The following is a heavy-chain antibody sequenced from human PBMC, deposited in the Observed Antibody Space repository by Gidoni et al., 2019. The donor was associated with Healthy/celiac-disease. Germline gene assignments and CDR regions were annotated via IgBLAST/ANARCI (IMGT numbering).Heavy chain of an antibody. CDR3: ARDPIAAAGTGNAFDI. J-gene: IGHJ3*02. V-gene: IGHV4-31*03. Sequence: QVQLQESGPGLVKPAQTLSLTCTVAGGAISSGGYYWSWIRQHPGKGLEWIGYIYYSGSTYYHPSLKSRVTISVDTSKNQFSLKLSSVTAADTAVYYCARDPIAAAGTGNAFDIWGQGTMVTVSS. CDR1: GGAISSGGYY. D-gene: IGHD6-13*01. CDR2: IYYSGST.